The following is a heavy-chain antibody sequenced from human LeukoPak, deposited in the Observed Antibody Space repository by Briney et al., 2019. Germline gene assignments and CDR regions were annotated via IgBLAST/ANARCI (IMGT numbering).Heavy chain of an antibody. J-gene: IGHJ4*02. V-gene: IGHV4-30-4*08. CDR3: ARVGDFWSGYYDY. CDR2: IFYSGST. D-gene: IGHD3-3*01. Sequence: SQTLSLTCTVSGGSISSGDNYWSWIRQPPGKGLEWIGYIFYSGSTYYNPSLKSRVSISVDTSNNQFSLKLSSLTAADTAVYYCARVGDFWSGYYDYWGQGTLVTVSS. CDR1: GGSISSGDNY.